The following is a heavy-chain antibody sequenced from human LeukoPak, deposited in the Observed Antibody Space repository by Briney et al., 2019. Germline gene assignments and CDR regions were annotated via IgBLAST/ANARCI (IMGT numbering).Heavy chain of an antibody. D-gene: IGHD4-17*01. CDR3: AKDRNDYGTIDY. Sequence: GSLRLSCAASGFPFSSYAMSWVRQAPGKGLEWVSAISGSGGSTYYADSVKGRFTISRDNSKNTLYLQMNSLRAEDTAVYYCAKDRNDYGTIDYWGQGTLVTVSS. CDR2: ISGSGGST. V-gene: IGHV3-23*01. CDR1: GFPFSSYA. J-gene: IGHJ4*02.